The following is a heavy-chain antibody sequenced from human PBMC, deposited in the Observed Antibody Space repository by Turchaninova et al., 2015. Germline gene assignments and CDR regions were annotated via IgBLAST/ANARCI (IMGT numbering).Heavy chain of an antibody. CDR3: SRKSYGDTPGD. V-gene: IGHV1-69*01. Sequence: VQLVLSVAAVKKPGSSVKVSCKASGGTFSSYALSWVRQAPGQGLEWLGGIIPIFGTANYAQMVPGRVTITAEESTRTAYMELSSLRSEDTAVYDCSRKSYGDTPGDWGQGTLVTVSS. J-gene: IGHJ4*02. D-gene: IGHD4-17*01. CDR1: GGTFSSYA. CDR2: IIPIFGTA.